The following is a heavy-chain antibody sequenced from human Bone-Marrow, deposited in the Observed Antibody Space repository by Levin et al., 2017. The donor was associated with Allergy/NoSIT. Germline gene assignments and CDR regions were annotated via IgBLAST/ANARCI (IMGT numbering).Heavy chain of an antibody. CDR2: IKQDGSEK. D-gene: IGHD7-27*01. J-gene: IGHJ4*02. V-gene: IGHV3-7*01. Sequence: QPGGSLRLSCAASGFTFSSYWMSWVRQAPGKGLEWVANIKQDGSEKYYVDSVKGRFTISRDNAKNSLYLQMNSLRAEDTAVYYCASSYRSKLGPVDYWGQGTLVTVSS. CDR3: ASSYRSKLGPVDY. CDR1: GFTFSSYW.